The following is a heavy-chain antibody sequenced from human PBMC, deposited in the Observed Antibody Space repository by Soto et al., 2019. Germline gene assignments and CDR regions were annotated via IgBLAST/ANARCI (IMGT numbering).Heavy chain of an antibody. V-gene: IGHV1-69*02. J-gene: IGHJ4*02. CDR1: GGTFNLYS. D-gene: IGHD3-10*01. Sequence: QVQLVQSGAEVKKPGSSVKVSCTASGGTFNLYSISWVRQAPGQGLEWVGRVIPMVGMSEYAQKFQGRVTITADKSTSTSYMYLRSLRSEDTAVYYCATNCGSGSAHFASWGQGTLVTVSS. CDR2: VIPMVGMS. CDR3: ATNCGSGSAHFAS.